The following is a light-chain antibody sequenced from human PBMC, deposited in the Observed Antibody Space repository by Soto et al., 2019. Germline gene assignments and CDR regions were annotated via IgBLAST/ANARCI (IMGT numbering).Light chain of an antibody. J-gene: IGKJ2*01. CDR3: KAATHWGRYD. CDR1: QSLIYSDGNTS. Sequence: DVVMTQSPLSLPVTLGQPASISCRSSQSLIYSDGNTSLSGFQQRPGQCPRRLIYQVSNRDAGITERIRIPGPCTDFTPETTTVEGEDVCVSFGKAATHWGRYDFGQGT. V-gene: IGKV2-30*01. CDR2: QVS.